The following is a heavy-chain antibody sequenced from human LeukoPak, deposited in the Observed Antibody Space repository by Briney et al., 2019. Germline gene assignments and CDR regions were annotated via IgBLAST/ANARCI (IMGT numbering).Heavy chain of an antibody. Sequence: SETLSLTCTVSGGSISSYYWSWIRQPAGKGLEWIGRIYTSGSTNYNTSLKSRVTMSVDTSKNQFSLKLSSVTAADTAVYYCARGRDSRGYQFKGFDYWGQGTLVTVSS. D-gene: IGHD3-22*01. J-gene: IGHJ4*02. V-gene: IGHV4-4*07. CDR1: GGSISSYY. CDR3: ARGRDSRGYQFKGFDY. CDR2: IYTSGST.